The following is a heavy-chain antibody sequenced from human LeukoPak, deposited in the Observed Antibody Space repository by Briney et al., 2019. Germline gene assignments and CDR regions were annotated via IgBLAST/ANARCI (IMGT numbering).Heavy chain of an antibody. CDR3: ASETLTTSRWFGP. J-gene: IGHJ5*02. V-gene: IGHV4-30-4*01. CDR1: GGSISSANYY. Sequence: SQTLSLTCTVSGGSISSANYYWSWIRQPPGKGLEWIGYIYYSGSTYYNPSLKSRVTISVDTSKNQFSLKLSSVTAADTAVYYCASETLTTSRWFGPWGQGTLVTVSS. D-gene: IGHD4-17*01. CDR2: IYYSGST.